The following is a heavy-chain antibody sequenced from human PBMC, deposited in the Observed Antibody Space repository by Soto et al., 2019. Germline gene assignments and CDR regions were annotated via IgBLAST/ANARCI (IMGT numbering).Heavy chain of an antibody. Sequence: ASVKVSCKASGYSFINYDINWVRQAPGRGLEWMGWMNPNSGNTGYAQKFQGRVTMTRDTSINTAYMELSSLTSDDTAVYYCAKDLTGSGSYRLRFGYYFDYWGQGTLVTVSS. CDR3: AKDLTGSGSYRLRFGYYFDY. D-gene: IGHD3-10*01. V-gene: IGHV1-8*01. CDR2: MNPNSGNT. CDR1: GYSFINYD. J-gene: IGHJ4*02.